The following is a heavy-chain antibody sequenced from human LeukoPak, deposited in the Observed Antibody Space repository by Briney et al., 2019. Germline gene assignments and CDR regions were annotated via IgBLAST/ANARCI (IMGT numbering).Heavy chain of an antibody. J-gene: IGHJ4*02. V-gene: IGHV1-18*01. CDR3: ARVGGSSNFDY. D-gene: IGHD1-26*01. CDR1: GYTFTSFG. CDR2: ITTYHVNT. Sequence: GAPVKVSCTSSGYTFTSFGVTWVRQAPGQGLEWMRWITTYHVNTKYAQKFHGRVTMTTDTSTSTVYMELRSLTSDDTAVYYCARVGGSSNFDYWGQGTPVTVSS.